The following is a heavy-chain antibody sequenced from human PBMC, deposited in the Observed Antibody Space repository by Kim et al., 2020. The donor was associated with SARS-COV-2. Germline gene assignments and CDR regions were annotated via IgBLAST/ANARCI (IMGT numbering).Heavy chain of an antibody. Sequence: ADSVKGRFTISRDNSKNTLYLQMNSLRAEDTAVYYCAKVAASNSDWYFDLWGRGTLVTVSS. D-gene: IGHD2-15*01. V-gene: IGHV3-23*01. CDR3: AKVAASNSDWYFDL. J-gene: IGHJ2*01.